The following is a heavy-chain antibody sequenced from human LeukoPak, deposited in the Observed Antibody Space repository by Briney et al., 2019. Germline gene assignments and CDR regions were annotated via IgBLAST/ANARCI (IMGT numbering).Heavy chain of an antibody. Sequence: SETLSLTCTVSGGSISSSSYYWGWIRQPPGKGPEWIGEINHSGSTNYNPSLKSRVTISVDTSKNQFSLKLSSVTAADTAVYYCARGKGDYWGQGTLVTVSS. J-gene: IGHJ4*02. CDR2: INHSGST. CDR1: GGSISSSSYY. V-gene: IGHV4-39*07. CDR3: ARGKGDY.